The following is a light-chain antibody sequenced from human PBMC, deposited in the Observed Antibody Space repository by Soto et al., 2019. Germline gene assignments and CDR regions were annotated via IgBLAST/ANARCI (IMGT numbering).Light chain of an antibody. CDR3: QQSYRAPRT. V-gene: IGKV1-39*01. Sequence: DIQMTQSPSSLSASVGDRVTITCRASQRISSYLNWYQQKQGKAPKILIYAVSNLQSGIPSRFSGSGSGPDFTLTISSLQPEDFATYYCQQSYRAPRTVGQGTKVEIK. CDR2: AVS. J-gene: IGKJ1*01. CDR1: QRISSY.